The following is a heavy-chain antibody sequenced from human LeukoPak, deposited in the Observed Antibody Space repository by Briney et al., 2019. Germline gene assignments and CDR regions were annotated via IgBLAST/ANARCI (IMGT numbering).Heavy chain of an antibody. V-gene: IGHV3-21*01. CDR3: ASRYDYVWGSYRALDY. CDR1: GFTFSSYS. CDR2: ISSSSSYI. Sequence: PGGSLRLSCAASGFTFSSYSMNWVRQAPGKGLEWVSSISSSSSYIYYADSVKGRFTISRDNAKNSLYLQMNSLRAEDTAVYYCASRYDYVWGSYRALDYWGQGTLVTVSS. J-gene: IGHJ4*02. D-gene: IGHD3-16*02.